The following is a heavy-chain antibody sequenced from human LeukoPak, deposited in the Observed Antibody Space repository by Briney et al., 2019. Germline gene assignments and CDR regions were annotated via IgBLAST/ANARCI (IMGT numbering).Heavy chain of an antibody. D-gene: IGHD1-1*01. CDR2: INPNSGGT. CDR3: ARGHNIRYYYYMDV. V-gene: IGHV1-2*02. J-gene: IGHJ6*03. CDR1: GYTFTGYY. Sequence: ASVKVSCKASGYTFTGYYMHWVRQAPGQGLEWMGWINPNSGGTNYAQKFQGRVTMTRDTSISTAYMELSRLRSDDTAVYYCARGHNIRYYYYMDVWGKGTTVTVYS.